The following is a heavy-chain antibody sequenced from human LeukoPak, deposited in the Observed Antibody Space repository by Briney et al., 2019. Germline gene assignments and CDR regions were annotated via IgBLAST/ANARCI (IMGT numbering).Heavy chain of an antibody. CDR1: GYSFTSYW. J-gene: IGHJ3*02. CDR3: ARPYPNVFDWGRGAFDI. CDR2: IYPGDSDT. V-gene: IGHV5-51*01. Sequence: GESLKISCKGSGYSFTSYWIGWVRQMPGKGLEWMGIIYPGDSDTRYSPSFQGQVTISADKSISTAYLQWSSLKASDTAMYYCARPYPNVFDWGRGAFDIWGQGTMVTVSS. D-gene: IGHD3-9*01.